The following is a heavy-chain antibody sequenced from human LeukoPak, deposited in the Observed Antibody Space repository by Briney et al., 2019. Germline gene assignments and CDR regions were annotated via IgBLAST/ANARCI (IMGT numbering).Heavy chain of an antibody. CDR1: GAASSSYY. V-gene: IGHV4-59*04. D-gene: IGHD6-13*01. Sequence: SETLSLTCTVSGAASSSYYWSWIRQPPGKGLEWIGTIYYSGSTYNNPSLKSRVTISVDTSKNHFSVRLRSVTAADTAVYYCARYSSSWLGFDFWGQGTLVTVSS. J-gene: IGHJ4*02. CDR3: ARYSSSWLGFDF. CDR2: IYYSGST.